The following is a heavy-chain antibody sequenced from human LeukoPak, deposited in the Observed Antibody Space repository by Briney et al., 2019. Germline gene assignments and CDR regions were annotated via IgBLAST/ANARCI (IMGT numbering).Heavy chain of an antibody. CDR2: ISYDGRNK. CDR1: GFTFSNSG. CDR3: AKDHSIAAAGYYFDY. D-gene: IGHD6-25*01. Sequence: PGGSLRLSCAASGFTFSNSGMHWARQAPGKGLEWVAVISYDGRNKYYTDSVKGRFTISRDNSKNTVYLQMNSLRAEDTAVYYCAKDHSIAAAGYYFDYWGQGTLVTVSS. J-gene: IGHJ4*02. V-gene: IGHV3-30*18.